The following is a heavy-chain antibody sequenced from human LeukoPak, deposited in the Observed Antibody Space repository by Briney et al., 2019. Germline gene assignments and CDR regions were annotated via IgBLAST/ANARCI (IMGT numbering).Heavy chain of an antibody. V-gene: IGHV4-38-2*02. D-gene: IGHD3-22*01. CDR3: ARRRGNYDSSGLGSDAFDI. CDR1: GYSISSGYY. CDR2: IYHSGST. Sequence: SETLSLTCTVSGYSISSGYYWGWIRQPPGKGLEWIGSIYHSGSTYYNPSLKSRVTISVDTSKNQFPLKLSSVPAADTAVYYCARRRGNYDSSGLGSDAFDIWGQGTMVTVSS. J-gene: IGHJ3*02.